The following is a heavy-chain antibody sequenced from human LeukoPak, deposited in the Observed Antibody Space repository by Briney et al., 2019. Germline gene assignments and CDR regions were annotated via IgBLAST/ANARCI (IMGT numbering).Heavy chain of an antibody. CDR2: INHSGST. Sequence: SETLSLSCTVSGGSISSSSYYWGWIRQPPGKGLEWIGEINHSGSTNYNPSLKSRVTISVDTSKNQFSLKLSSVTAADTAVYYCARGLRAQSHWSGYYRGCFDYWGQGTPATVSS. D-gene: IGHD3-3*01. J-gene: IGHJ4*02. CDR1: GGSISSSSYY. CDR3: ARGLRAQSHWSGYYRGCFDY. V-gene: IGHV4-39*07.